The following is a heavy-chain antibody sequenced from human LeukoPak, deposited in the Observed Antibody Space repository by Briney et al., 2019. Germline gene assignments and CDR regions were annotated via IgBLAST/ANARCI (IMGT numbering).Heavy chain of an antibody. Sequence: GRSLRLSCAASGFTFSSHGMHWVRQAPGKGLEWVAVISYDGSNKYYADSVKGRFTISRDNSKNTLYLQMNSLRAEDTAVYYCAKDRHPARTDGYYFDYWGQGNLVTVSS. CDR3: AKDRHPARTDGYYFDY. V-gene: IGHV3-30*18. D-gene: IGHD1-14*01. CDR2: ISYDGSNK. CDR1: GFTFSSHG. J-gene: IGHJ4*02.